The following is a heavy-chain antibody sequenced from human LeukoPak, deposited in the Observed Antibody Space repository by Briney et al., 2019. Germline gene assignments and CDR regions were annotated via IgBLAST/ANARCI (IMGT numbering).Heavy chain of an antibody. J-gene: IGHJ4*02. CDR3: ARAPSGYYPYFDY. Sequence: GGSLRLSCAASAFTFSSYTMHWVRHAPGKGLEWVAVISYDGSDKYYADSVKGRFTISRDNSKNTLYLQMNTLRAEDATMYYCARAPSGYYPYFDYWGQGTLVTVSS. CDR1: AFTFSSYT. CDR2: ISYDGSDK. V-gene: IGHV3-30*04. D-gene: IGHD3-3*01.